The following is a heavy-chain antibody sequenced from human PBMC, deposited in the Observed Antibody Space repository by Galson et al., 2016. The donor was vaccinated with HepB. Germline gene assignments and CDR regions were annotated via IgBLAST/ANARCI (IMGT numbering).Heavy chain of an antibody. V-gene: IGHV3-7*03. CDR2: IKDDGDEE. CDR3: AKGPPNLAY. Sequence: SLRLSCAASGLTFSSYWMNWVRQARGKGLEWVANIKDDGDEEFYVDSVKGRFTISRDNAKNSLFLQMNSLTTHDTAVYYCAKGPPNLAYWGQGALVTVSS. CDR1: GLTFSSYW. J-gene: IGHJ4*02.